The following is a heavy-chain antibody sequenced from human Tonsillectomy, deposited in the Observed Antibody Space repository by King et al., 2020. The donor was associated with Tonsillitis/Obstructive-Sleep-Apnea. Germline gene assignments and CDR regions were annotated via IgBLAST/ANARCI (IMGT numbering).Heavy chain of an antibody. J-gene: IGHJ3*02. CDR2: IYDSGST. Sequence: QLQESGPGRVKPSETLSLTCTVSGGSISSYYWSWIRQPPGKGLEWIGYIYDSGSTNYNPSLKSRVTISVETSKNQFSLKLSSVTAADTAVYYCARDMVLEAGGDAFDIWGQGTMVTVSS. CDR1: GGSISSYY. V-gene: IGHV4-59*01. D-gene: IGHD2-8*01. CDR3: ARDMVLEAGGDAFDI.